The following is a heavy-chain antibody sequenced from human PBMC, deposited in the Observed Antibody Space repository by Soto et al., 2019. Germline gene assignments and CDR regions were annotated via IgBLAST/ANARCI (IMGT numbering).Heavy chain of an antibody. J-gene: IGHJ4*02. CDR2: ISGSGGST. V-gene: IGHV3-23*01. Sequence: GGSLRLSCAASGFTFSSYAMSWVRQAPGKGLEWVSAISGSGGSTYYADSVKGRFTISRDNSKNTLYLQMNSLRAEDTAVYYCAKDVSAYCSSTSCYSYFDYWGQGTLVTVSS. CDR1: GFTFSSYA. CDR3: AKDVSAYCSSTSCYSYFDY. D-gene: IGHD2-2*01.